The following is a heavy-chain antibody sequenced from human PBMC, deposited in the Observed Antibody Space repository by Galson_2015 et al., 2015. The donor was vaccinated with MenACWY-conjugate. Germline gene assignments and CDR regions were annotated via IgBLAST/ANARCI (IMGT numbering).Heavy chain of an antibody. D-gene: IGHD3-16*02. CDR3: ARTHRRRLSGSLDY. CDR2: ISYDGSNK. Sequence: SLRLSCAASGFTFSSYAMHWVRQAPGKGLEWVAVISYDGSNKYYADSVKGRFTISRDNSKNTLYLQMNSLRAEDTAVYYCARTHRRRLSGSLDYWGQGTLVTVSS. J-gene: IGHJ4*02. V-gene: IGHV3-30*04. CDR1: GFTFSSYA.